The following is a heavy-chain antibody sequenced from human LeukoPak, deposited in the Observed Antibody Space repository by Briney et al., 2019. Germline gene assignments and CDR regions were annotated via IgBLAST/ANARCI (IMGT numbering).Heavy chain of an antibody. Sequence: GGSLRLSCAASGFIFSSYPMNWVRQAPGKGLEWVSSITSSSTTMYYADSVKGRFTISRDNAKNSLYLQMNSLRAEDTAVYYCAMSFDYWGQGTLVTVSP. CDR2: ITSSSTTM. V-gene: IGHV3-48*04. CDR1: GFIFSSYP. J-gene: IGHJ4*02. CDR3: AMSFDY.